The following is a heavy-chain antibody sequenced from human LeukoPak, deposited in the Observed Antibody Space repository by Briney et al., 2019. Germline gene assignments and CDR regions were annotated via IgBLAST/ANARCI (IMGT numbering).Heavy chain of an antibody. CDR3: ARDPVPHCSGGSCYSFDY. CDR1: GFTFSSYG. V-gene: IGHV3-33*08. Sequence: GGSLRLSCAASGFTFSSYGMHWVRQAPGKGLEWVAVIWYDGSNKYYADSVKGRSTISRDNSKNTLYLQMNSLRAEDTAVYYCARDPVPHCSGGSCYSFDYWGQGTLVTVSS. D-gene: IGHD2-15*01. J-gene: IGHJ4*02. CDR2: IWYDGSNK.